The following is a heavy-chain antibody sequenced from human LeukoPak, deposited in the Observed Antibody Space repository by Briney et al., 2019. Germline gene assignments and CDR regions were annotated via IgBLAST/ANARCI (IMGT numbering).Heavy chain of an antibody. D-gene: IGHD4-23*01. CDR3: ATNTVDYYYYYMDV. V-gene: IGHV3-53*01. J-gene: IGHJ6*03. CDR1: GFTVSSNY. CDR2: IYSGGST. Sequence: GGSLRLSCAASGFTVSSNYMSWVRQAPGKGLEWVSVIYSGGSTYYADSVKGRFTISRDNSKNTLYLQMNSLRAEDTAVYYCATNTVDYYYYYMDVWGKGTTVTVSS.